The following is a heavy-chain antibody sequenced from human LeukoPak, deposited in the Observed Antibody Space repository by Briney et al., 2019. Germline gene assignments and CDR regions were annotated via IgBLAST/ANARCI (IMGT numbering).Heavy chain of an antibody. CDR2: IDWDDDK. V-gene: IGHV2-70*16. J-gene: IGHJ4*02. CDR3: ARMNDGYPFDY. D-gene: IGHD5-24*01. CDR1: GGSISSYYW. Sequence: TLSLTCTVSGGSISSYYWSWIRQPPGKALEWLARIDWDDDKFYTRSLRTRLTISKDTSKNQVVLTMTNLDPVDTATYYCARMNDGYPFDYWGQGTLVTVSS.